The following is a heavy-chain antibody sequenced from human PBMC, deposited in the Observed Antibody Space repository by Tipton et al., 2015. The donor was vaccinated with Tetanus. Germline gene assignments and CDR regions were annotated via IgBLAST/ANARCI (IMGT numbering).Heavy chain of an antibody. Sequence: TLSLTCSVSGGSISGSGYFWNWIRQYPGKGPEWIGYIYYSGDTFYNPSLESRVTISVDTSKNQFYLRLRSVTAADTAVDYCARDQGGGRVVRLNWFDPWGPGTLVTVSS. CDR2: IYYSGDT. J-gene: IGHJ5*02. CDR3: ARDQGGGRVVRLNWFDP. V-gene: IGHV4-31*03. CDR1: GGSISGSGYF. D-gene: IGHD6-6*01.